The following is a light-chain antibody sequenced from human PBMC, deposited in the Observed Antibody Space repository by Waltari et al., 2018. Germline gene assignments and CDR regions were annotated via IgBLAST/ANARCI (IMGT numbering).Light chain of an antibody. Sequence: QSVLTQPPSVSGAPGQRVSIPCPGSGSNPGAGYDVHWYQQHPGKAPKLLIYGTSTRPPGVPDRFFGSQSGTSASLAITALQAEDEAEYYCQSYDTSLSVVFGGGTKLTVL. CDR2: GTS. V-gene: IGLV1-40*01. CDR3: QSYDTSLSVV. CDR1: GSNPGAGYD. J-gene: IGLJ2*01.